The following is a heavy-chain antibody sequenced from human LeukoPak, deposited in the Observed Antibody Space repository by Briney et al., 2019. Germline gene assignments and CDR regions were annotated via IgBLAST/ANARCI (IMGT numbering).Heavy chain of an antibody. Sequence: GGSLRLSCAASGFTFSNYAMNWVRQAPGRGLEWVSGIRGSGTSTYYADSVKGRFTISRDNSKNTLHLQMDSLRAEDTAVYYCAKSWDFDWLLSYWGQGTLVTVSS. CDR2: IRGSGTST. CDR3: AKSWDFDWLLSY. D-gene: IGHD3-9*01. V-gene: IGHV3-23*01. J-gene: IGHJ4*02. CDR1: GFTFSNYA.